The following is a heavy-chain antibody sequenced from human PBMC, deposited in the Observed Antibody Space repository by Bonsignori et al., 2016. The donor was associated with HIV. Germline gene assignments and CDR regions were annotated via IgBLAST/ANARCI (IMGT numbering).Heavy chain of an antibody. CDR1: GFTFSSYG. Sequence: GESLKISCAASGFTFSSYGMHWVRQAPGKGLEWVAVIWYDGSNKYYADSVKGRFTISRDNSKNTLYLQMNSLRAEDTAVYYCAKSAGAPHAFDIWGQGTMVTVSS. V-gene: IGHV3-33*06. CDR3: AKSAGAPHAFDI. D-gene: IGHD1-26*01. J-gene: IGHJ3*02. CDR2: IWYDGSNK.